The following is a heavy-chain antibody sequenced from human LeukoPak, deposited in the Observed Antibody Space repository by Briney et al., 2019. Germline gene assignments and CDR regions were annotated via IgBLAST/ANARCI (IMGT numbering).Heavy chain of an antibody. CDR2: IYSDGST. Sequence: GGSLRLSCAASGFTVSSNYMSWVRQAPGKGLEWVSVIYSDGSTYYADSVKGRFTISRDNSKNTLYLQMDSLRAEDTAVYYCARDPSSSQFLWGLGTLVTVSS. CDR1: GFTVSSNY. V-gene: IGHV3-53*01. CDR3: ARDPSSSQFL. J-gene: IGHJ4*02. D-gene: IGHD6-13*01.